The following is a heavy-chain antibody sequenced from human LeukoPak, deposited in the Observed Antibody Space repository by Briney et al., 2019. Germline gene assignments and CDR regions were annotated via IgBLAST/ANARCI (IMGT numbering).Heavy chain of an antibody. CDR1: GFTFSGSW. V-gene: IGHV3-7*01. Sequence: GGSLRLSCAASGFTFSGSWMSWVRQAPGKGLEWVANIKQDGSEKYYVDSVKGRFTISRDNAKNSLYLQMNSLRAEDTAVYYCARTPSGSGSYLSPYYYYYMDVWGKGTTVTVSS. J-gene: IGHJ6*03. CDR3: ARTPSGSGSYLSPYYYYYMDV. CDR2: IKQDGSEK. D-gene: IGHD1-26*01.